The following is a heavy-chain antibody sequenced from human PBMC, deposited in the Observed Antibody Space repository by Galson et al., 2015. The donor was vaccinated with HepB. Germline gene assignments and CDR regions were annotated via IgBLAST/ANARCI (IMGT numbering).Heavy chain of an antibody. D-gene: IGHD1-26*01. V-gene: IGHV3-11*05. J-gene: IGHJ4*02. CDR1: GFTFSDYY. CDR2: ISSSSSYT. Sequence: SLRLSCAASGFTFSDYYMSWIRQAPGKGLEWVSYISSSSSYTNYADSVKGRFTISRDNAKNSLYLQMNSLRAEDTAVYYCARDHSGGATWDGSHDYWGQGTLVTVSS. CDR3: ARDHSGGATWDGSHDY.